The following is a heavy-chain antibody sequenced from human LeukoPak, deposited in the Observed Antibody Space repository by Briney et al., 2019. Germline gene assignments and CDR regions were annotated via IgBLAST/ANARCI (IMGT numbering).Heavy chain of an antibody. J-gene: IGHJ4*02. V-gene: IGHV3-30*02. CDR1: GFTFTIYG. D-gene: IGHD3-22*01. CDR2: IRYDGSNK. Sequence: GGSLRLSCAASGFTFTIYGMHWVRQAPGKGLEWVAFIRYDGSNKYYADSVKGRFTISRDNSKNTLYLQMNSLRAEDTAVYYCAKDYYDNSGLGDWGQGTLVTVSS. CDR3: AKDYYDNSGLGD.